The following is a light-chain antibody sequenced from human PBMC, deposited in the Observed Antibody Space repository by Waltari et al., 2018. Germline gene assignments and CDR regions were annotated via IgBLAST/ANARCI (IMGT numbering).Light chain of an antibody. CDR3: QQYGSSPWT. CDR2: GAS. Sequence: EIVLTQSPGTLSLSPGERATLSCRASQSVSSSYLAWYQQKPGQAPRLLIYGASSRATVIPDRFSGSVSGTDFTLTISRLEPEDFAVYYCQQYGSSPWTFGQGTKVEIK. J-gene: IGKJ1*01. CDR1: QSVSSSY. V-gene: IGKV3-20*01.